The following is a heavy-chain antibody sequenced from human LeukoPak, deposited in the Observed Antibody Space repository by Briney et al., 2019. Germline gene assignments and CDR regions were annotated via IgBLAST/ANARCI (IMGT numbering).Heavy chain of an antibody. V-gene: IGHV3-23*01. CDR3: ARDEYYYDSSGYYYYFDY. Sequence: GGSLRLSCAASGFTFSSYAMSWVRQAPGKGLEWVSAISGSGGSTYYADSVKGRFTISRDNSKNTLYLQMNSLRSEDTAVYYCARDEYYYDSSGYYYYFDYWGQGTLVTVSS. CDR1: GFTFSSYA. J-gene: IGHJ4*02. CDR2: ISGSGGST. D-gene: IGHD3-22*01.